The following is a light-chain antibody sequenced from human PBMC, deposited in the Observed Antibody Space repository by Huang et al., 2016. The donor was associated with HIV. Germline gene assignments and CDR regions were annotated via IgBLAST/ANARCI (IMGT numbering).Light chain of an antibody. Sequence: EIVMTQSPATLSVSPGERATLSCRASQSVDCNLSWYQLKHDEAPRLVIYAASTRATGIPPRFSGSGYGTECTLTITSLQSEDFAVYCCQQYYNWPPRYTCGQGTKLEIK. CDR3: QQYYNWPPRYT. CDR2: AAS. CDR1: QSVDCN. V-gene: IGKV3-15*01. J-gene: IGKJ2*01.